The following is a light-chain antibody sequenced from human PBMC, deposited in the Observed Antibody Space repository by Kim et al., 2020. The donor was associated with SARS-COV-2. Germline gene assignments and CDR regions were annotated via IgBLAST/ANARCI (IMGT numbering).Light chain of an antibody. CDR2: DAS. J-gene: IGKJ3*01. CDR1: QDISNY. V-gene: IGKV1-33*01. CDR3: QQYDS. Sequence: SSLSASVGDRVTITCQASQDISNYLNWNQQKPGKAPKLLIYDASNLETGVPSRFSGSGSGTDFTFTISSLQPEDIATYYCQQYDSFGPGTKVDIK.